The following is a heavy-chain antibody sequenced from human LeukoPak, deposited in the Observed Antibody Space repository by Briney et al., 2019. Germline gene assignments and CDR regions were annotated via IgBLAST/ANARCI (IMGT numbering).Heavy chain of an antibody. D-gene: IGHD3-10*01. CDR2: ISGSGGST. V-gene: IGHV3-23*01. CDR3: ARGLWFGDLNWFDP. J-gene: IGHJ5*02. CDR1: GFTFSSYA. Sequence: PGGSLRLSCAASGFTFSSYAMSWVRQAPGKGLEWVSAISGSGGSTYYADSVKGRFTISRDNSKNTLYLQMNSLRAEDTAVYYCARGLWFGDLNWFDPWGQGTLVTVSS.